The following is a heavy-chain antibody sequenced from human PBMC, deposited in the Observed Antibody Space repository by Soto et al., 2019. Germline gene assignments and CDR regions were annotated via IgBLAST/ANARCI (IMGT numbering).Heavy chain of an antibody. J-gene: IGHJ4*02. CDR2: IKDKINGATT. V-gene: IGHV3-15*07. Sequence: GSLRLSCAASGFAFSDAWIHWVRQAPGRGPEWVGRIKDKINGATTDYGAPVKGRFTISRDDSKNTLYLQMDSLKTEDTAIYYCTTHSITASGAHFWGQGTQVTVSS. CDR3: TTHSITASGAHF. CDR1: GFAFSDAW. D-gene: IGHD2-15*01.